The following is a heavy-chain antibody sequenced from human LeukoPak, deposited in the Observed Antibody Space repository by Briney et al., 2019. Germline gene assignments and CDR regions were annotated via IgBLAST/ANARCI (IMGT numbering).Heavy chain of an antibody. J-gene: IGHJ4*02. CDR1: GYTFTGYY. Sequence: ASVKVSCKASGYTFTGYYMHWVRQAPGQGLEWMGWINPNSGGTSYAQKFQGRVTMTRDTSISTAYMELSRLRSDDTAVYYCARGLGEFPYDYWGQGTLVTVSS. D-gene: IGHD3-16*01. CDR2: INPNSGGT. CDR3: ARGLGEFPYDY. V-gene: IGHV1-2*02.